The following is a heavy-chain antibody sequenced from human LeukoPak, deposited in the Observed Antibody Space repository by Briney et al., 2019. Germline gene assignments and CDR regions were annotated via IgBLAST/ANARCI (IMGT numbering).Heavy chain of an antibody. Sequence: GGSLRLSCAVSGFTFGSYAMSWVRKAPGKGLEWVSGISGSGGSTYYADSVKGRFTISRDNSKNTLYLQMNSLRAEDTAVYYCAIRAVITPYFDYWGQGTLVTVSS. CDR2: ISGSGGST. CDR3: AIRAVITPYFDY. J-gene: IGHJ4*02. D-gene: IGHD1-26*01. V-gene: IGHV3-23*01. CDR1: GFTFGSYA.